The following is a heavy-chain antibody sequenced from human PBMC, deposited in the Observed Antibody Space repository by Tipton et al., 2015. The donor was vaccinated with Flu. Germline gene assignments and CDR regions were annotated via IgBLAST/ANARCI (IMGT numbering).Heavy chain of an antibody. Sequence: LRLSCAVSGDSISSDYHWGWIRQFPGKGLEWIGTVSRSGSAVYNPSLTSRVTISIDRSKNQFSLNLKSVTAADMAVYYCARRDYSNYVSDPKSWLDPWGQGTLVAVSS. J-gene: IGHJ5*02. D-gene: IGHD4/OR15-4a*01. CDR2: VSRSGSA. CDR3: ARRDYSNYVSDPKSWLDP. V-gene: IGHV4-38-2*01. CDR1: GDSISSDYH.